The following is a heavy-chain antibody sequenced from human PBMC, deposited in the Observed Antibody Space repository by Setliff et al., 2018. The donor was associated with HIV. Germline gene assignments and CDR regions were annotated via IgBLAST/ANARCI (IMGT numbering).Heavy chain of an antibody. V-gene: IGHV4-39*07. Sequence: SETLSLTCTVSGGSISSSSYYWGWIRQPPGKGLEWIGSIYYSGSTYYNPSLKSRVTISVGTSKNQFSLKLSSVTAADTAVYYCARHESGRSSSWSNFDYWGQGTLVTVSS. CDR2: IYYSGST. CDR1: GGSISSSSYY. CDR3: ARHESGRSSSWSNFDY. J-gene: IGHJ4*02. D-gene: IGHD6-13*01.